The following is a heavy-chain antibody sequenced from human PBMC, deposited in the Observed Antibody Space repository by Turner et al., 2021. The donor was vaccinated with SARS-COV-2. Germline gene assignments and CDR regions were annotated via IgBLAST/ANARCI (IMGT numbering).Heavy chain of an antibody. V-gene: IGHV3-23*01. CDR2: GSDGGGNK. CDR3: AKGTIAVPGTFDY. D-gene: IGHD6-19*01. Sequence: EVQLLESGGGLVQPGGSLRLSCVAAGFTFRNYAMGWVRLGTGRGLEWGSTGSDGGGNKDYADSVKGRFTIYRDNSENAVLLQVNSLGAEDTAVYDCAKGTIAVPGTFDYWGQGSLVTVSS. CDR1: GFTFRNYA. J-gene: IGHJ4*02.